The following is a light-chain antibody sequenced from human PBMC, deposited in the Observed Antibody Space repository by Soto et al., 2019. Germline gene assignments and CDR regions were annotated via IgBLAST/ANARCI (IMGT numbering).Light chain of an antibody. CDR3: QQSYSTPHT. Sequence: DIPMTRSRFSLSGSVGDRSTLCCRASQSISSYLNWYQQKPGKAPKLLIYGASSLQSGVPSRFSGIGSGTDFTLTISSLQPEDFATYYCQQSYSTPHTFGQGTRLEIK. J-gene: IGKJ5*01. CDR2: GAS. V-gene: IGKV1-39*01. CDR1: QSISSY.